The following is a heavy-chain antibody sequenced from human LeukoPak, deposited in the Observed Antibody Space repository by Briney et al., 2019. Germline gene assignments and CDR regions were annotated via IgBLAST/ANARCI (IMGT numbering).Heavy chain of an antibody. J-gene: IGHJ4*02. CDR2: IYPGDSDT. Sequence: GESLKIFCKGSGYSFTNYWIGWVRQMPGKGLEWMGIIYPGDSDTRYSPSFQGQVTISADKSISTAYLQWSSLKASDTAMYYCATLYYDSSGYYSGLDYWGQGTLVTVSS. D-gene: IGHD3-22*01. CDR3: ATLYYDSSGYYSGLDY. V-gene: IGHV5-51*01. CDR1: GYSFTNYW.